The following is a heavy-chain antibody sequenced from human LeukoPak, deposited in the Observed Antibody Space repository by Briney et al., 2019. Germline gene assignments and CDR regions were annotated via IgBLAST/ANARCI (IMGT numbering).Heavy chain of an antibody. CDR2: IFYDGST. Sequence: SETLSLTCTVSGGSISSSPYYWGWIRQPPGKGLEWIGSIFYDGSTYYNPSLKSRITISVDTSKNQFSLKLSSVTAADTAVYYCVRNCAAFCGGDCYSSGLSGECDYWGQGSLVTVSS. CDR1: GGSISSSPYY. V-gene: IGHV4-39*07. CDR3: VRNCAAFCGGDCYSSGLSGECDY. D-gene: IGHD2-21*02. J-gene: IGHJ4*02.